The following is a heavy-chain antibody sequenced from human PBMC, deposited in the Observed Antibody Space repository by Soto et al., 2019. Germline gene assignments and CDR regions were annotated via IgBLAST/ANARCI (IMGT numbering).Heavy chain of an antibody. CDR2: ISSSSSYI. CDR3: ARGWSSSRYYYYGMDV. D-gene: IGHD6-6*01. Sequence: GGSLRLSCAASGFTFSSYSMNWARQAPGKGLEWVSSISSSSSYIYYADSVKGRFTISRDNAKNSLYLQMNSLRAEDTAVYYCARGWSSSRYYYYGMDVWGQGTTVTVSS. CDR1: GFTFSSYS. J-gene: IGHJ6*02. V-gene: IGHV3-21*01.